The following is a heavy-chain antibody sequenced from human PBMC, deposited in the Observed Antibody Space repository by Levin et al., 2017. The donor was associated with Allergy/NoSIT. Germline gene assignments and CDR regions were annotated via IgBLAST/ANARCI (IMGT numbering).Heavy chain of an antibody. CDR1: GFTFRNYA. CDR2: ISGTGAYT. J-gene: IGHJ4*02. Sequence: SCAASGFTFRNYAVTWVRQAPGKGLEWVSAISGTGAYTFYADSVKGRFTISRDNSKNTLHLQMNSLRAEDTAVYYCAKDLGNSYGSGIYYGYDYWGQGTLVTVSS. D-gene: IGHD3-10*01. V-gene: IGHV3-23*01. CDR3: AKDLGNSYGSGIYYGYDY.